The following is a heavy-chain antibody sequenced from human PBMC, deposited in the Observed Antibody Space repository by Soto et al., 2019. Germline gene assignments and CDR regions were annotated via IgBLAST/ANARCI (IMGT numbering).Heavy chain of an antibody. D-gene: IGHD4-17*01. CDR1: GGSISSGGYS. CDR2: IYHSGST. J-gene: IGHJ6*02. V-gene: IGHV4-30-2*01. Sequence: QLQLQESGSGLVKPSQTLSLTCAVSGGSISSGGYSWSWIRQPPGKGLEWIGYIYHSGSTYYNPSLKSRVTISVDRSKNQFSLKLSSVTAAHTAVYYCARGYGDYSDYYGMDVWGQGTTVTVSS. CDR3: ARGYGDYSDYYGMDV.